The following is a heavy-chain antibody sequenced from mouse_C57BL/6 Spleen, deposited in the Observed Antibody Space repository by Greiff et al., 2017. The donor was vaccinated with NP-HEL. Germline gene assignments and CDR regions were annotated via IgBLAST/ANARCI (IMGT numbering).Heavy chain of an antibody. D-gene: IGHD2-4*01. CDR1: GYTFTSYW. CDR3: ARNGYDYDGWCAY. V-gene: IGHV1-69*01. Sequence: QVQLQQSGAELVMPGASVKLSCKASGYTFTSYWMHWVKQRPGQGLEWIGEIDPSDSYTNYNQKFKGKSTLTVDKSSSTAYMQLSSLTSEDSAVDYCARNGYDYDGWCAYWGQGTLVTVSA. J-gene: IGHJ3*01. CDR2: IDPSDSYT.